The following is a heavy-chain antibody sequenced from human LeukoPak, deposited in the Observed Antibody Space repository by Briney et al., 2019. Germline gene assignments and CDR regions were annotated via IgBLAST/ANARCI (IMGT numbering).Heavy chain of an antibody. V-gene: IGHV4-59*01. J-gene: IGHJ3*02. Sequence: SETLSLTCTVSGGSISSYYWSWIRQPPGKGLEWIGYIYYSGSTNYNPSLKSRVTISVDTSKNQFSLRLSSVTAADTAVYYCAREGELGMGAFDIWGQGTMVAVSS. CDR3: AREGELGMGAFDI. CDR2: IYYSGST. CDR1: GGSISSYY. D-gene: IGHD7-27*01.